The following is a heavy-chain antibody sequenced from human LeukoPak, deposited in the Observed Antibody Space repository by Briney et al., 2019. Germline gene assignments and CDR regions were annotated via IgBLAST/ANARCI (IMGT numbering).Heavy chain of an antibody. CDR1: GFTFSSYS. CDR3: ARVYDFWSGYYTDPYYYYMDV. V-gene: IGHV3-48*01. D-gene: IGHD3-3*01. J-gene: IGHJ6*03. CDR2: ISSSSSTI. Sequence: PGGSLRLSCAASGFTFSSYSMNWVRQAPGKGLEWVSYISSSSSTIYYADSVKGRFTISRDNAKNSLYLQMNSLRAEDTAVYYCARVYDFWSGYYTDPYYYYMDVWGKGTTVTVSS.